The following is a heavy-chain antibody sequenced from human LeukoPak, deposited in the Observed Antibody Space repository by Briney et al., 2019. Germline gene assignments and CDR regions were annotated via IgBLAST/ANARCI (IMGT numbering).Heavy chain of an antibody. CDR3: ARGRAAAAGTWFDP. D-gene: IGHD6-13*01. J-gene: IGHJ5*02. Sequence: PSETLSLTCAVYGGSFSGYYWSWIRQPPGKGLEWIGEINHSGSANYNPSLKSRVTISVDTSKNQFSLKLSSVTAADTAVYYCARGRAAAAGTWFDPWGQGTLVTVSS. CDR2: INHSGSA. V-gene: IGHV4-34*01. CDR1: GGSFSGYY.